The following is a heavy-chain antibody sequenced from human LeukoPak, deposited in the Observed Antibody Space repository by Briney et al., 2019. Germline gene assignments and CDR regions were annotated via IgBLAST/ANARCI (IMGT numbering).Heavy chain of an antibody. V-gene: IGHV1-69*04. Sequence: SVKVSCKASGGTFSSYAISWVRQAPGQGLEWMGRIIPISGIANYAQKFQGRVTITADKSTSTAYMELSSLRSEDTAVYYCASWFRYCSGGSCYNGMDVWGQGTTVTVSS. CDR2: IIPISGIA. J-gene: IGHJ6*02. D-gene: IGHD2-15*01. CDR3: ASWFRYCSGGSCYNGMDV. CDR1: GGTFSSYA.